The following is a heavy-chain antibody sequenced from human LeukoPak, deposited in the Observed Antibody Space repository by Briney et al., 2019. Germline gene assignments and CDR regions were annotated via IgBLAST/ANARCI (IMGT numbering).Heavy chain of an antibody. D-gene: IGHD6-19*01. CDR3: ARDNSGWWGGYYYYYMDV. CDR1: GYTFTSYG. J-gene: IGHJ6*03. CDR2: ISAYNGNT. Sequence: GASVKVSCKASGYTFTSYGISWVRQAPGQGPEWMGWISAYNGNTNYAQKLQGRVTMTTDTSTSTAYMELRSLRSDDTAVYYCARDNSGWWGGYYYYYMDVWGKGTTVTVSS. V-gene: IGHV1-18*01.